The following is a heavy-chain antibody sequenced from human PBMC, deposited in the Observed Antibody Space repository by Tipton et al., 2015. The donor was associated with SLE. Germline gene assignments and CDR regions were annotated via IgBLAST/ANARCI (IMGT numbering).Heavy chain of an antibody. Sequence: SLRLSCVAPGFTFSDYAVSWVRQAPGKGLEWISVISSSGGSTYYADSVKGRFTIFRDNSKNTLYVQMNSLRSEDTAVYYCAKRRGAQTEIWFDPWGQGIQVTVSS. CDR3: AKRRGAQTEIWFDP. D-gene: IGHD1-14*01. CDR1: GFTFSDYA. CDR2: ISSSGGST. V-gene: IGHV3-23*01. J-gene: IGHJ5*02.